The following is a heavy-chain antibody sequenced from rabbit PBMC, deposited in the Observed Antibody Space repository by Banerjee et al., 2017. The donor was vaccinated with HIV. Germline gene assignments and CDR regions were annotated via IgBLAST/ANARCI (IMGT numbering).Heavy chain of an antibody. CDR2: IYAGNSGST. CDR3: ARDYGYAGDNYRAFNL. J-gene: IGHJ4*01. D-gene: IGHD4-2*01. Sequence: QEHLEESGGDLVKPEGSLTRTRTASGFSFSSSYWLCGVRQAPGKGLELIACIYAGNSGSTWYASWAKGRFTISKTSSTTVTLQMTSLTAADTATYFCARDYGYAGDNYRAFNLWGQGTLVTVS. CDR1: GFSFSSSYW. V-gene: IGHV1S45*01.